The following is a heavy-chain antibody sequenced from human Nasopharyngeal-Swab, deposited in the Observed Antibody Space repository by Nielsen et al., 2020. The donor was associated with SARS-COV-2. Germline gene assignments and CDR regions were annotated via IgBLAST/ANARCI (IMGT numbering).Heavy chain of an antibody. CDR3: ATGRVTTFFSWFDP. J-gene: IGHJ5*02. D-gene: IGHD4-17*01. Sequence: SVNVSCMVSGYTLTELSMHSVRQAPGKGLEWIGGFDPEDGETIYAQKFQGRVTMTEDTSTDTAYMELSSLRSEDTAVYYCATGRVTTFFSWFDPWGQGTLVTVSS. CDR2: FDPEDGET. V-gene: IGHV1-24*01. CDR1: GYTLTELS.